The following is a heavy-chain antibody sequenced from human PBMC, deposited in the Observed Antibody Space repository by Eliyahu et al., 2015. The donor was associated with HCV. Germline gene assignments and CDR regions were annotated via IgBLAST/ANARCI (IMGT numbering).Heavy chain of an antibody. J-gene: IGHJ5*02. D-gene: IGHD6-19*01. Sequence: QVQLQESGPGLVKPSETLSLTCTVSGGSITTYSWSWIRQPPGKGLEWIGFIHYSGGTNYNPSLKSRVTISLDTSKNQFSLNLTSVTAADTAVYYCASGGGGIAVTGTGGWFDPWGQGIPVTVSS. CDR3: ASGGGGIAVTGTGGWFDP. CDR2: IHYSGGT. V-gene: IGHV4-59*01. CDR1: GGSITTYS.